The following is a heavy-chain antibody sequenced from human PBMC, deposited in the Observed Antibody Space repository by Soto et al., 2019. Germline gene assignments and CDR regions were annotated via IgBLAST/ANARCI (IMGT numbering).Heavy chain of an antibody. D-gene: IGHD3-10*01. CDR1: GGSISSSSYS. Sequence: SETLSLTCIVSGGSISSSSYSWGWIRQPPGEGLEWIGTIHYTGSTYYKPSLKSRVTTSVDTSKNQFSLKLSSVTAADTAVYYCARGGSGSYRYYYYGMDVWGQGTTVTVSS. CDR3: ARGGSGSYRYYYYGMDV. CDR2: IHYTGST. V-gene: IGHV4-39*01. J-gene: IGHJ6*02.